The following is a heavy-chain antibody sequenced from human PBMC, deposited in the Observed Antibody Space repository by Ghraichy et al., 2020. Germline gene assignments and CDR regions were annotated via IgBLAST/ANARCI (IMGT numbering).Heavy chain of an antibody. Sequence: GGRGAGRGVEGVGGSSACNGNTNYAQKLQGRVTMTTDTSTSTAYMELRSLRSDDTAVYYCARERALHYYYYYGMDVWGQGTTVTVSS. CDR3: ARERALHYYYYYGMDV. J-gene: IGHJ6*02. CDR2: SSACNGNT. V-gene: IGHV1-18*01.